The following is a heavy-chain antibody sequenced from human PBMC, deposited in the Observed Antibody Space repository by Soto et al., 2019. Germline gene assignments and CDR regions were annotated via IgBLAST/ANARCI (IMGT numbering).Heavy chain of an antibody. CDR1: GFNFDNYG. Sequence: GGSLRLSCQASGFNFDNYGMHWVRQAPGKGLEWVAVITYDGSNKYYADSVKGRFTISRDNSKNSLYLQMNSLRDEDTAVYYCARDRLYDYASDYWGQGTLVTVSS. J-gene: IGHJ4*02. CDR2: ITYDGSNK. V-gene: IGHV3-30*03. D-gene: IGHD4-17*01. CDR3: ARDRLYDYASDY.